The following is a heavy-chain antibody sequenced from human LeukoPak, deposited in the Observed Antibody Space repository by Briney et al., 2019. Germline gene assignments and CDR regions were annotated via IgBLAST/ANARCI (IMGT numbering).Heavy chain of an antibody. V-gene: IGHV3-21*01. CDR2: ISSSSSYI. Sequence: PGGSLRLSCAASGFTFSSYSMNWVRQAPGKGLEWVSSISSSSSYIYYADSVKGRFTISRDNAKNSLYLQMNSLRAEDTAVYYCARVPNCSSTSCYAGFAFDIWGQGTMVTVS. J-gene: IGHJ3*02. CDR3: ARVPNCSSTSCYAGFAFDI. CDR1: GFTFSSYS. D-gene: IGHD2-2*01.